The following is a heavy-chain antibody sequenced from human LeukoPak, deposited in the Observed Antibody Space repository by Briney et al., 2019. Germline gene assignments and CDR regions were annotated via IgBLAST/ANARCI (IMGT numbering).Heavy chain of an antibody. D-gene: IGHD3-10*01. CDR2: IYYSGST. CDR3: ARDTYYYGSGSYPYYYYYYGMDV. V-gene: IGHV4-59*12. J-gene: IGHJ6*02. Sequence: SETLSLTCTVSGGSISSYYWNWIRQPPGKGLEWIGYIYYSGSTNYNPSLKSRVTISVDTSKNQFSLKLSSVTAADTAVYYCARDTYYYGSGSYPYYYYYYGMDVWGQGTTVTVSS. CDR1: GGSISSYY.